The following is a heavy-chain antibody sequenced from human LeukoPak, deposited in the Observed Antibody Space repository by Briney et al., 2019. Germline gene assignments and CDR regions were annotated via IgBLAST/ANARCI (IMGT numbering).Heavy chain of an antibody. V-gene: IGHV4-61*05. Sequence: SETLSLTCTVSGGSISSRNYYWGWIRQPPGKGPEWIGYIYYSGSTRYNPSLKSRVTISVDTSKNQISLKLGSVTAADTAVYYCARHDVAGATTDYFQHWGQGTLVTVSS. CDR2: IYYSGST. J-gene: IGHJ1*01. CDR3: ARHDVAGATTDYFQH. CDR1: GGSISSRNYY. D-gene: IGHD1-26*01.